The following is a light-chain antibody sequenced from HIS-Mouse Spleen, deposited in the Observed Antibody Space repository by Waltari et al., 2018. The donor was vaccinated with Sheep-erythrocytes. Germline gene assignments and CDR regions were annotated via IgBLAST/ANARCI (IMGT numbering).Light chain of an antibody. J-gene: IGKJ4*01. Sequence: DIVMTQSPDSLAVSLGERATINCKSSQSVLYSSNHKNYLAWYQQKPGQPPKLLIYWASTRESGVPDRFRGSGSGTDFTLTISSLQAEDVAVYYCQQYYSTLLTFGGGTKVEIK. V-gene: IGKV4-1*01. CDR1: QSVLYSSNHKNY. CDR3: QQYYSTLLT. CDR2: WAS.